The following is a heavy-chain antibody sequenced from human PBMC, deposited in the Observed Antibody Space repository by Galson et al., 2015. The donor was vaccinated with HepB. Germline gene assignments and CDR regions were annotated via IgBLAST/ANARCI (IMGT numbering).Heavy chain of an antibody. Sequence: SLRLSCAASGFTSGLTFSSYAMSWVRQAPGKGLQWVSTISSSGGTTYYADSVEGRFTISRDNSKNTVYLQMNSLRADDTAVYYGAKAASRGDYYYYYMDVWGIGTTVTVSS. CDR1: GFTSGLTFSSYA. V-gene: IGHV3-23*01. J-gene: IGHJ6*03. CDR3: AKAASRGDYYYYYMDV. CDR2: ISSSGGTT.